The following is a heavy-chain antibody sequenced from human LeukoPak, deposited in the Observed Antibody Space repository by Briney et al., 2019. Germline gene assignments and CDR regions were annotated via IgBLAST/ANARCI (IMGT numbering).Heavy chain of an antibody. CDR1: GFTFSSYA. V-gene: IGHV3-23*01. CDR2: ISGSGGST. J-gene: IGHJ5*02. D-gene: IGHD2-2*02. CDR3: AKLGYCSSTSCYRFDP. Sequence: PGGSLRLSCAASGFTFSSYAMSWVRQAPGKGLEWVSAISGSGGSTYYADSVKGRFTISRDNSKNTLYLQVNSLRAEDTAVYYRAKLGYCSSTSCYRFDPWGQGTLVTVSS.